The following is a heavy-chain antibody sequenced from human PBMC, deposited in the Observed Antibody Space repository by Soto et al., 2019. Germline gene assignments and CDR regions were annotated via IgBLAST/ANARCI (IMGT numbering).Heavy chain of an antibody. Sequence: QVQLVQSGAEVKKPGSSVKVSCKASGETFSSYAFSWVRQAPGQGLEWMGGIITIFGKPSYAQRFQGRVTITADKSTSTVYMELSRLKSEDTAVYYCARAGYCSGSSCYWFDYWGQGTLVTASS. V-gene: IGHV1-69*06. CDR3: ARAGYCSGSSCYWFDY. J-gene: IGHJ4*02. D-gene: IGHD2-15*01. CDR1: GETFSSYA. CDR2: IITIFGKP.